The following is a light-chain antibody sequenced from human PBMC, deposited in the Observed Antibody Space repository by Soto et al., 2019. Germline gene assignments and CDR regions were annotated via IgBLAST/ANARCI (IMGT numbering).Light chain of an antibody. CDR1: QGISNY. CDR2: DAS. CDR3: QKYNHAPT. Sequence: DIQMTQSPSSLSASVGDRVTITCRASQGISNYLAWYQQKPGKVPELLIYDASTLQSGVPSRFIGSGSGTDFTLTISSLQPEDVATYYCQKYNHAPTFGGGTKVEIK. V-gene: IGKV1-27*01. J-gene: IGKJ4*01.